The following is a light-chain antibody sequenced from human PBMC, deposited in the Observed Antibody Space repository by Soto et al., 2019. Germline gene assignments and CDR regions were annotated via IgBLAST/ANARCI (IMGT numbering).Light chain of an antibody. CDR3: QHYNSYSEA. CDR1: QTISSW. J-gene: IGKJ1*01. V-gene: IGKV1-5*03. Sequence: IQVTPSASALSGSVGDRVTIPCRASQTISSWLAWYQQKPGKAPKLLIYKASTLKSGVPSRFSGSGSGTEFTLTISSLQPDDFATYYCQHYNSYSEAFGQGTKV. CDR2: KAS.